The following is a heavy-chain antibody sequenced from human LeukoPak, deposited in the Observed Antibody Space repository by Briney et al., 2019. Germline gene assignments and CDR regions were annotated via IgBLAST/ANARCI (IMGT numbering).Heavy chain of an antibody. CDR3: TTNRSGS. V-gene: IGHV3-15*01. Sequence: GGSLRLSCAASGFTFSNAWMSWVRQAPGKGLEWVGRIKSKTDVGTTDYAAPVKGRFTISRDDSKNTLYLQMNSLKTEDTAFYYCTTNRSGSWGQGTLVTVSS. J-gene: IGHJ4*02. CDR2: IKSKTDVGTT. CDR1: GFTFSNAW. D-gene: IGHD3-10*01.